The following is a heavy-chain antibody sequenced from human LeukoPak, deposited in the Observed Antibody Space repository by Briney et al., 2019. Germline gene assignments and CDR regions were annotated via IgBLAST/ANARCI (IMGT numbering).Heavy chain of an antibody. CDR1: GFTFDDYA. V-gene: IGHV3-9*01. J-gene: IGHJ6*02. CDR3: ASLVAQRGYGMDV. CDR2: ISWNSGSI. Sequence: HPGGSLRLSCAASGFTFDDYAMHWVRQAPGKGLEWVSGISWNSGSIGYADSVKGRFTISRDNAKNSLYLQMNSLRAEDTAVYYCASLVAQRGYGMDVWGQGTTVTVSS. D-gene: IGHD5-12*01.